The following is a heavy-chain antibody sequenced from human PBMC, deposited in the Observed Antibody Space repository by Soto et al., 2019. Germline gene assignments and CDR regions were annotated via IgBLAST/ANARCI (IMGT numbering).Heavy chain of an antibody. D-gene: IGHD3-9*01. CDR3: ARLPFEYYYGMDV. Sequence: GESLKSSCNTSGFSLNTYWNGWVRQKPGKGLEWMGSIFPGDSDTRYSPSFQGQVTISADKSISTAYLQWSSLKASDTAMYYCARLPFEYYYGMDVWGQGTTVTVSS. V-gene: IGHV5-51*01. CDR2: IFPGDSDT. J-gene: IGHJ6*02. CDR1: GFSLNTYW.